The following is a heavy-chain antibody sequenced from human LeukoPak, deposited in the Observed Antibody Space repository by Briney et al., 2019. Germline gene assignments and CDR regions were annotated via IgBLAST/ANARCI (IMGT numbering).Heavy chain of an antibody. CDR2: ISTSSYYI. CDR1: GFSLSSYN. J-gene: IGHJ6*03. V-gene: IGHV3-21*01. Sequence: GGSLRLSCVASGFSLSSYNMNWVRQAPGKGLEWVSSISTSSYYIYYTDSVRGRFTISRDNSKNTLYLQMNSLRAEDTAVYYCAKGYGWEASYYYYYMDVWGKGTTVTISS. D-gene: IGHD1-26*01. CDR3: AKGYGWEASYYYYYMDV.